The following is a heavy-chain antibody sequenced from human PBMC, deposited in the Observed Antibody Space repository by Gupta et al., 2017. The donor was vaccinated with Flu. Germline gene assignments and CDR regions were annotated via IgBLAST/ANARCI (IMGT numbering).Heavy chain of an antibody. V-gene: IGHV1-2*02. Sequence: MHWVRQAPGQGLEWMGWINPNSGGTNYAQKFQGRVTMTRDTSISTAYMELSRLRSDDTAVYYCARDLLGRVDWGQGTLVTVSS. CDR2: INPNSGGT. CDR3: ARDLLGRVD. J-gene: IGHJ4*02. D-gene: IGHD2-21*01.